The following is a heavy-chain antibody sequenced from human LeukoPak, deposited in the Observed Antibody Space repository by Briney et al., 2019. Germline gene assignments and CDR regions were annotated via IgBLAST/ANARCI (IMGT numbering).Heavy chain of an antibody. J-gene: IGHJ6*03. V-gene: IGHV4-61*02. D-gene: IGHD3-22*01. CDR3: ARGGEVVVIPTIFYYYYYMDV. CDR2: IYTSGCT. Sequence: SETLSLTCTVSGGSISSGSYYWSWIRQPAGKGLEWIGRIYTSGCTNYNPSLKRRVTISVDTSKNQFSLKLSSVTAADTGVYYCARGGEVVVIPTIFYYYYYMDVWGKGTTVTIS. CDR1: GGSISSGSYY.